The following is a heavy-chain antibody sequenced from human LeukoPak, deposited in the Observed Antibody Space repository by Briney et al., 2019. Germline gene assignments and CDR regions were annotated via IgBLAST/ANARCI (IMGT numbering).Heavy chain of an antibody. J-gene: IGHJ1*01. V-gene: IGHV3-23*01. CDR2: ISGSGGST. CDR3: ANLMTTVTEGLNFQH. D-gene: IGHD4-17*01. CDR1: GFTFSSYA. Sequence: GGSLRLSCAASGFTFSSYAMSWVRQAPGKGLEWVSAISGSGGSTYYADSVKGRFTISRDNSKNTLYLQMNSLRAEDTAVYYCANLMTTVTEGLNFQHWGQGTLVTVSS.